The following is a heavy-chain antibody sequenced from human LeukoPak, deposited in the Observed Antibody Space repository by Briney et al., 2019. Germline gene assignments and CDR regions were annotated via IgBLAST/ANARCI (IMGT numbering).Heavy chain of an antibody. Sequence: GGSLRLSCAASGFTFSSYGMHWVRQAPGKGLEWVAFIRYDGSNKYYADSVKGRFTISRDNSKNTLYPQMNSLRAEDTAVYYCAKSNRRWLLTPVSAGDYWGQGTLVTVSS. CDR2: IRYDGSNK. CDR3: AKSNRRWLLTPVSAGDY. V-gene: IGHV3-30*02. CDR1: GFTFSSYG. D-gene: IGHD5-24*01. J-gene: IGHJ4*02.